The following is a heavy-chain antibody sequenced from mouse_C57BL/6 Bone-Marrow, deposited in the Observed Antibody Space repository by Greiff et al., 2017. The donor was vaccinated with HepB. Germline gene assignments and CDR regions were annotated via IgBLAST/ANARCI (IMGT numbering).Heavy chain of an antibody. CDR3: AREGLTTVVADY. Sequence: QVQLQQPGAELVKPGASVKLSCKASGYTFPSYWMHWVKQRPGQGLEWIGMIHPNSGSTNYNEKFKSKATLTVDKSSSTDYMQLRSLTSEDSAVYYCAREGLTTVVADYWGQGTTLTVSS. D-gene: IGHD1-1*01. J-gene: IGHJ2*01. V-gene: IGHV1-64*01. CDR1: GYTFPSYW. CDR2: IHPNSGST.